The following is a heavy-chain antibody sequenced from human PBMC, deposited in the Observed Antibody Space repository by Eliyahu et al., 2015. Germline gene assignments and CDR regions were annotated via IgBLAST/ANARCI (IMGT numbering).Heavy chain of an antibody. D-gene: IGHD3-10*01. V-gene: IGHV3-23*01. CDR1: EFTFXXYA. Sequence: EELLLESGGGLVQPGGSLRLSCAASEFTFXXYAMSWVRQAPGKGLEWLSAITPSGGSAYYVDSVKGRFTISRDNANNTLYLQLDSLRAEDTAVYYCAIARSHSGKNYYYFDSWGQGTLVTVSS. CDR2: ITPSGGSA. CDR3: AIARSHSGKNYYYFDS. J-gene: IGHJ4*02.